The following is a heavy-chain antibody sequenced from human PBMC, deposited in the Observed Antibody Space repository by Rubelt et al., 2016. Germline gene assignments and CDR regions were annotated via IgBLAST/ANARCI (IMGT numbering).Heavy chain of an antibody. CDR2: LNPTTGNT. V-gene: IGHV1-8*01. CDR1: GYSFSTSD. D-gene: IGHD3-10*01. CDR3: ARGVI. Sequence: QVQLVQSGAEVKKPGASVKVSCKASGYSFSTSDINWLRQGTGQGLEWMGGLNPTTGNTGYEQKFKGRVTMTSNISISTAYLYLSSLRSEDTAVYYCARGVIWGQGTLVAVSS. J-gene: IGHJ4*02.